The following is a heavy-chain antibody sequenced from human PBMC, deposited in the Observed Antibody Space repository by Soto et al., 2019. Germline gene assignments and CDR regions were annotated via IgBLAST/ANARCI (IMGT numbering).Heavy chain of an antibody. J-gene: IGHJ5*02. Sequence: EVQLVESGGGLVQPGGSLRLSCAASGFTFSSYSMNWVRQAPGKGLEWVSYISSSSSTIYYADSVKGRFTISRDNAKHSLYLQMNSLSDADTAVYYCATDGGSLNSFDPWGQGTLVTVSS. CDR2: ISSSSSTI. CDR3: ATDGGSLNSFDP. D-gene: IGHD1-26*01. V-gene: IGHV3-48*02. CDR1: GFTFSSYS.